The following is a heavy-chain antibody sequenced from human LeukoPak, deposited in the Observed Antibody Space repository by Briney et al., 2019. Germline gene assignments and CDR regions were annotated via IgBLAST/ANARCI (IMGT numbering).Heavy chain of an antibody. Sequence: GGSLRLSCAASGFTFSSYAMSWVRQAPGKGLEWVSAISGSGGSTYYADSVKGRFTISRDNSKNTLYLQMNSLRAEDTAVYYCAKDLPYYYGSGSYSPEAFDIWGQGTMVTVSS. V-gene: IGHV3-23*01. CDR1: GFTFSSYA. CDR2: ISGSGGST. J-gene: IGHJ3*02. D-gene: IGHD3-10*01. CDR3: AKDLPYYYGSGSYSPEAFDI.